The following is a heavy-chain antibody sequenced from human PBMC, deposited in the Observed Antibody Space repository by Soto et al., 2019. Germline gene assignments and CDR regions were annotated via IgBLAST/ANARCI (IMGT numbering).Heavy chain of an antibody. D-gene: IGHD2-2*01. V-gene: IGHV4-4*07. Sequence: SETLSLTCSVSGGSISSYHWRWIRQPAGKGLECIGDTNSSGITNYNPSLKRRITMSVDTPKNRFSLTLSSVTAPDTAVYYCARVYSTTWSPDAFDIWGQGTMVTVSS. CDR3: ARVYSTTWSPDAFDI. CDR1: GGSISSYH. CDR2: TNSSGIT. J-gene: IGHJ3*02.